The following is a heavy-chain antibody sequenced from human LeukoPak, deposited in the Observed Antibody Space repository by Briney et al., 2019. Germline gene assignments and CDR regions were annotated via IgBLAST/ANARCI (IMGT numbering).Heavy chain of an antibody. CDR3: TRHGPNVFDW. J-gene: IGHJ4*02. CDR2: ISSSGSTI. V-gene: IGHV3-48*03. Sequence: GGSLRLSCAASGFTFSSYEMNWVRQAPGKGLEWVSYISSSGSTIYYVDSVKGRFTVSRDNAKNSLYLQMSSLRAEDTAVYYCTRHGPNVFDWWGQGTLVTVSS. CDR1: GFTFSSYE.